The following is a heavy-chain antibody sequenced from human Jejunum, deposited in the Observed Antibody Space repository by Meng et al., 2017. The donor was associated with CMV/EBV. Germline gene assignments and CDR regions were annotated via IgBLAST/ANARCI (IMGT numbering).Heavy chain of an antibody. J-gene: IGHJ4*02. CDR2: IYYSGRT. CDR1: ISTNNY. Sequence: ISTNNYWGWIRRPPGKGLEWIGNIYYSGRTDYNQSLKSRVTTSVDTSKNQLSLKLSSVTAADTAIYYCARLMYYYGSGTPYYFDYWGQGTPVTVSS. CDR3: ARLMYYYGSGTPYYFDY. V-gene: IGHV4-39*07. D-gene: IGHD3-10*01.